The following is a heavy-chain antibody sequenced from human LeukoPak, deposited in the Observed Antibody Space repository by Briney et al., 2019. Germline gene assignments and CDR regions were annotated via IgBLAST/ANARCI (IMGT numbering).Heavy chain of an antibody. CDR1: GFTFDDYA. J-gene: IGHJ4*02. Sequence: PGGSLRLSCAASGFTFDDYAMHWVRHAPGKGLEWVSVNSWNSGSIGYADSVKGRFTISRDNAKNSLYLQMNSLRAEDTALYYCAKDKDTMVRGVTYYFDYWGQGTLVTVSS. D-gene: IGHD3-10*01. CDR2: NSWNSGSI. CDR3: AKDKDTMVRGVTYYFDY. V-gene: IGHV3-9*01.